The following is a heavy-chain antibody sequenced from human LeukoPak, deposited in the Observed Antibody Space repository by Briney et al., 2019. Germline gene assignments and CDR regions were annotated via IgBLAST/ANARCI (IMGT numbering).Heavy chain of an antibody. Sequence: PGGSMRLSCGASGFTFRDYYTSWVRQAPGKGLEWVSYISSSSSTRYYADSVKGRFTISRDNAKNSLYLQMNSLRAEDTAVYYCAIDRYGSGSNWFDPWGRGTLVTVSS. D-gene: IGHD3-10*01. CDR1: GFTFRDYY. CDR2: ISSSSSTR. CDR3: AIDRYGSGSNWFDP. V-gene: IGHV3-11*01. J-gene: IGHJ5*02.